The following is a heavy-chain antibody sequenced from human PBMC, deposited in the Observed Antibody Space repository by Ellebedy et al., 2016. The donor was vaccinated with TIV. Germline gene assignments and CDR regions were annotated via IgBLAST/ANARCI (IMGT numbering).Heavy chain of an antibody. CDR2: ITSSGSYT. V-gene: IGHV3-11*06. CDR1: GFTFSEYY. J-gene: IGHJ4*02. CDR3: AREMRRIDY. Sequence: GESLKISXAASGFTFSEYYMSWIRQAPGKGLEWGSYITSSGSYTNYADSVKGRFTTSRDNAKKSQYQQMNSLRAEDTAVYYCAREMRRIDYWGRGTLVTVSS.